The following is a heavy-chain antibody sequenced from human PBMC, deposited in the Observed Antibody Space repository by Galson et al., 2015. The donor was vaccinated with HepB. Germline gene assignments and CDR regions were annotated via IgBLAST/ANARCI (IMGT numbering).Heavy chain of an antibody. Sequence: SLRLSCAASGFTFSDYYMSWIRQAPGKGLEWVSYISSSSSYTNYADSVKGRFTISRDNAKNSLYLQMNSLRAEDTAVYYCARDYYDSGSRMDVWGQGTAVTVSS. CDR1: GFTFSDYY. J-gene: IGHJ6*02. D-gene: IGHD3-22*01. V-gene: IGHV3-11*06. CDR3: ARDYYDSGSRMDV. CDR2: ISSSSSYT.